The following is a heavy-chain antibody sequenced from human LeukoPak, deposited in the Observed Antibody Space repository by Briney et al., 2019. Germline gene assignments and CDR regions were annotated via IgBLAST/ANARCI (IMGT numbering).Heavy chain of an antibody. D-gene: IGHD3-10*01. CDR1: GGSISSYY. CDR2: IYYSGST. Sequence: SETLSLTCTVSGGSISSYYWSWIRQPPGKGLEWIGYIYYSGSTNYNPSLKSRVTISVDTSKNQFTLKLSSVTAADTAVYYCARDGVYGSGSYYIRANWFDPWGQGTLVTVSS. V-gene: IGHV4-59*12. J-gene: IGHJ5*02. CDR3: ARDGVYGSGSYYIRANWFDP.